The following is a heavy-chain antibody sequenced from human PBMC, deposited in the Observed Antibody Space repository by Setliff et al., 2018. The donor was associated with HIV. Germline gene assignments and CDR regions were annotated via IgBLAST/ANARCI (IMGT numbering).Heavy chain of an antibody. CDR2: IHTNTGDP. V-gene: IGHV7-4-1*02. J-gene: IGHJ6*02. CDR3: ATRGEQLYFYGMDV. D-gene: IGHD1-26*01. Sequence: ASVKVSCKASGYTFTSYAVNWVRQAPGQGLEWVGWIHTNTGDPTYDQGFTGRFVVSFDTSVSTAYLQISGLKAEDTAVYYCATRGEQLYFYGMDVWGQGTTVTVSS. CDR1: GYTFTSYA.